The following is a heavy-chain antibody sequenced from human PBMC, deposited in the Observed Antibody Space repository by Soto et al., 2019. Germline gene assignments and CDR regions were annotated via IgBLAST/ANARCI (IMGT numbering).Heavy chain of an antibody. D-gene: IGHD4-17*01. CDR2: ISYDGSNK. J-gene: IGHJ4*02. V-gene: IGHV3-30*18. CDR1: GFTFSSYG. CDR3: AKDYGGNSVPEMDY. Sequence: QVQLVESGGGVVQPGRSLRLSCAASGFTFSSYGMHWVRQAPGKGLEWVAVISYDGSNKYYADSVKGRFTISRDNSKNTLYLQMNSLRAEDTAVYYCAKDYGGNSVPEMDYWGQGTLVTVSS.